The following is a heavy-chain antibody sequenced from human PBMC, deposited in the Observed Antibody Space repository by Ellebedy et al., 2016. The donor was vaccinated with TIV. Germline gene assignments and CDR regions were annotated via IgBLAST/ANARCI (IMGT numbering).Heavy chain of an antibody. CDR3: ATCDAGSHSYYYDH. D-gene: IGHD3-10*01. J-gene: IGHJ4*02. V-gene: IGHV1-69*13. CDR1: GGTFSTYA. Sequence: AASVKVSCKASGGTFSTYAVNWVRQAPGQGLEWMGGIIPIFASANYAPRFQGRVTITADESTGTAYMELSSLISEDTAMYYCATCDAGSHSYYYDHWGQGTLVTVS. CDR2: IIPIFASA.